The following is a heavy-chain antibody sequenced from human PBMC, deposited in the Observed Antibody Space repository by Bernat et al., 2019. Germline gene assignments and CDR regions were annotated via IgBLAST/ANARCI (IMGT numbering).Heavy chain of an antibody. D-gene: IGHD2-2*02. Sequence: QVQLVESGGGVVQPGRSLRLSCAASGFTFSSYAMHWVRQAPGKGLEGVAVISYDGSNKYYADSVKGRFTISRDNSKNTLYLQMNSLRAEDTAVYYCARGGDIVVVPAAILMGMDVWGQGTTVTVSS. CDR3: ARGGDIVVVPAAILMGMDV. V-gene: IGHV3-30-3*01. CDR2: ISYDGSNK. CDR1: GFTFSSYA. J-gene: IGHJ6*02.